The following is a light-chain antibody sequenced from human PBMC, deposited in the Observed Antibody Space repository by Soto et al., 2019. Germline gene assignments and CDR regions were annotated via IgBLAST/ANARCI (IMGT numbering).Light chain of an antibody. Sequence: VLTXSPATLXXXXXXXXXXXXXASXXVGTNLAWYQQKPGQVPRLLIYDASNRATGIPARFSGSGSGTDFTLTISSLEPEDFAVYYCQQRFNWPLTFGGGTKVEIK. CDR1: XXVGTN. V-gene: IGKV3-11*01. CDR2: DAS. CDR3: QQRFNWPLT. J-gene: IGKJ4*01.